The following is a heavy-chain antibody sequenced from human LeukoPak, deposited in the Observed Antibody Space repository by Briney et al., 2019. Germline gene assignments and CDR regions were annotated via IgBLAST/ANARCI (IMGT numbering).Heavy chain of an antibody. D-gene: IGHD3-9*01. J-gene: IGHJ4*02. CDR1: GFTFSSYE. CDR3: ARGGYYDISEPFDN. V-gene: IGHV3-48*03. CDR2: ISSSGSTI. Sequence: GGSLRLSCAASGFTFSSYEMNWVRQAPGKGLEWVSYISSSGSTIYYADSVKGRFTISRDNAKNSLYLQMNSLRAEDTAVYYCARGGYYDISEPFDNWGQGTLVTVSS.